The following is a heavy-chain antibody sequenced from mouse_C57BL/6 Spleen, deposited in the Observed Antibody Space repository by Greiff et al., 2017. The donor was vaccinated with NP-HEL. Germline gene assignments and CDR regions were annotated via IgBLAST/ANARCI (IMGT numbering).Heavy chain of an antibody. CDR2: ISDGGSYT. CDR3: ARDRGYGSSNFDY. J-gene: IGHJ2*01. V-gene: IGHV5-4*01. D-gene: IGHD1-1*01. Sequence: DVKLVESGGGLVKPGGSLKLSCAASGFTFSSYAMSWVRQTPEKRLEWVATISDGGSYTYYPDNVKGRFTISRDNAKNNLYLQMSHLKSEDTAMYYCARDRGYGSSNFDYWGQGTTLTVSS. CDR1: GFTFSSYA.